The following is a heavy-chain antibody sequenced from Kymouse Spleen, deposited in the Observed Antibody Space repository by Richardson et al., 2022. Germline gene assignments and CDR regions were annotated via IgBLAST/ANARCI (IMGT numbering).Heavy chain of an antibody. D-gene: IGHD6-6*01. Sequence: QLQLQESGPGLVKPSETLSLTCTVSGGSISSSSYYWGWIRQPPGKGLEWIGSIYYSGSTYYNPSLKSRVTISVDTSKNQFSLKLSSVTAADTAVYYCARQIAARLGYYYYGMDVWGQGTTVTVSS. CDR2: IYYSGST. CDR3: ARQIAARLGYYYYGMDV. V-gene: IGHV4-39*01. CDR1: GGSISSSSYY. J-gene: IGHJ6*02.